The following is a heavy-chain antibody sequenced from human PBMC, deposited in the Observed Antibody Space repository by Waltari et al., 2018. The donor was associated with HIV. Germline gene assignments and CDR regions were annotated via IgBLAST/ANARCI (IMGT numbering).Heavy chain of an antibody. J-gene: IGHJ4*02. CDR1: GCTFDDYA. CDR3: AKAYDSSGFQYYFDY. D-gene: IGHD3-22*01. Sequence: EVQLVESGGDLVQPGRSLRLSCAASGCTFDDYAMHWVRQAPGKCLEWVSGINWNSDNIGYADSVKGRFTISRDHAKNSLYLQMNSLRPEDTALYYCAKAYDSSGFQYYFDYWGQGTLVTVSS. CDR2: INWNSDNI. V-gene: IGHV3-9*01.